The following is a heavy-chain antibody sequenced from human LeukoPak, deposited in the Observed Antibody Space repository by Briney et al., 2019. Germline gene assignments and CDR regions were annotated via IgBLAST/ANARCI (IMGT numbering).Heavy chain of an antibody. V-gene: IGHV4-39*01. CDR1: GGSISSNSYY. CDR2: IYYSGST. J-gene: IGHJ4*02. Sequence: SETLSLTCAVSGGSISSNSYYWGWIRQPPGKGLEWIGSIYYSGSTYYNPSLKSRVTISVDTSKNQFSLKLSSVTAADTAVYYCARTRYYYNSRSYGAPYYFDYWGQGTLVTVSP. D-gene: IGHD3-10*01. CDR3: ARTRYYYNSRSYGAPYYFDY.